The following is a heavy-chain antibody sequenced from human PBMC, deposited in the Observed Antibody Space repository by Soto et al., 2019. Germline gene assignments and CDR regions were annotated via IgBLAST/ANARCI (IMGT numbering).Heavy chain of an antibody. CDR2: IYPGDSDT. D-gene: IGHD6-19*01. V-gene: IGHV5-51*01. Sequence: GESLKISCKGCVYSFTSYWIGWVRQMPGKCLEWMGIIYPGDSDTXXSPSFQGXXTISAYKSISTXYLQWXSLKASDTAKYSSGPQWYYYGMDVWCQGTTVTVSS. CDR3: GPQWYYYGMDV. J-gene: IGHJ6*02. CDR1: VYSFTSYW.